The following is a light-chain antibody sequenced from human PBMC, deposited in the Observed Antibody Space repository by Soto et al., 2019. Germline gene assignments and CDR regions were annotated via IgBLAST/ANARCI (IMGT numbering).Light chain of an antibody. V-gene: IGKV3-20*01. CDR3: QQYGRSGT. Sequence: EIVLTQSPGTLSLSPGERATLSCRASQSVSRTYLAWYQQKPVQAPRLLIYATSSRATGIPDRFSGSGSGTDFTLTISRLEPEDFAVYYCQQYGRSGTFGQGNKVAIK. J-gene: IGKJ1*01. CDR1: QSVSRTY. CDR2: ATS.